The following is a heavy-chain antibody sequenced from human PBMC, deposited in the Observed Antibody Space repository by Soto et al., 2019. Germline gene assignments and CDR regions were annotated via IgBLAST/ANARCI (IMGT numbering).Heavy chain of an antibody. D-gene: IGHD1-26*01. CDR2: INHSGGT. V-gene: IGHV4-34*01. CDR1: GGSFSGYY. Sequence: SETLSLTCAVYGGSFSGYYWSWIRQPPGKGLEWIGEINHSGGTNYNPSLKSRVTISVDTSKNQFSLKLSSVTAADTAVYYCARGHKVGATEKFDYWGQGTLVTVSS. J-gene: IGHJ4*02. CDR3: ARGHKVGATEKFDY.